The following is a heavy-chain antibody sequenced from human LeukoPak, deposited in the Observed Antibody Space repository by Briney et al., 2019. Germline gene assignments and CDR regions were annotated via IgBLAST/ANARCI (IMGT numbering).Heavy chain of an antibody. CDR2: IKQDGSGK. J-gene: IGHJ4*02. CDR1: GFTFSSYW. V-gene: IGHV3-7*01. Sequence: PGGSLRLSCAASGFTFSSYWMGWVRQAPGKGLEWVANIKQDGSGKYYVDSVKGRFTISRDNAKNSLYLQMNSLRAEDTAVYYCASATTTVTPFDYWGQGTLVTVPS. CDR3: ASATTTVTPFDY. D-gene: IGHD4-4*01.